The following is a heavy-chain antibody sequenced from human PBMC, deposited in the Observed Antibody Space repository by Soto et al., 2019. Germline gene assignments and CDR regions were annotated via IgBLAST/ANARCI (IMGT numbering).Heavy chain of an antibody. CDR2: IYYIGST. J-gene: IGHJ4*02. CDR3: ARKPSNCSGGSCYDY. Sequence: SETLSLTCTVSGVSISSTSYYWGWFRQAPGKGLEWIGSIYYIGSTYYNPSLKSRVTISVDTSKNQFSLKLNSVTAADTAVYYCARKPSNCSGGSCYDYWGQGTLVTVSS. V-gene: IGHV4-39*01. CDR1: GVSISSTSYY. D-gene: IGHD2-15*01.